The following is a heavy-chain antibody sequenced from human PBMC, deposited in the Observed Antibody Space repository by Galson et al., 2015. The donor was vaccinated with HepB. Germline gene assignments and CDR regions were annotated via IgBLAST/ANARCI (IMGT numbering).Heavy chain of an antibody. V-gene: IGHV3-48*01. CDR3: TRIALSGSYWYFDY. CDR1: GFTFSSYT. J-gene: IGHJ4*02. CDR2: ISTNSDNK. Sequence: SLRLSCAASGFTFSSYTMNWVRQAPAKGLEWISYISTNSDNKFSAASVKGRFIISRDNAKNLLYLQMNSLRAGDTAVYYCTRIALSGSYWYFDYWGQGSLVTVSS. D-gene: IGHD1-26*01.